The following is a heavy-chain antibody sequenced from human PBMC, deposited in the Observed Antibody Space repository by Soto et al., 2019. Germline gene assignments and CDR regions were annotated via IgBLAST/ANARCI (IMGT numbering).Heavy chain of an antibody. D-gene: IGHD3-3*01. CDR1: ACIFSSYA. Sequence: GGSLRLSCAASACIFSSYAISWFRQAPGKGLEWVSAISGSGGSTYYADSVKGRFTISRDNSKNTMYLQMNSLRAEDTAVYYCEKDQYNFRSAYSPFHYRGQGPLVTLSS. V-gene: IGHV3-23*01. CDR3: EKDQYNFRSAYSPFHY. J-gene: IGHJ4*02. CDR2: ISGSGGST.